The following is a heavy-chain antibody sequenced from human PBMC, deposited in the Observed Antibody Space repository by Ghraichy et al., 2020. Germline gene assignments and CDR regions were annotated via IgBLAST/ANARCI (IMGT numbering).Heavy chain of an antibody. V-gene: IGHV3-23*01. CDR1: GFTFSSYA. CDR3: AKLMGSDYGSSFDI. Sequence: GESLNISCAASGFTFSSYAMSWVRRAPGKGLEWVSVISGSGGSTYYADSVKGRFTISRDNSKNTLYLQMNSLRAEETAVYYCAKLMGSDYGSSFDIWGQGTKVTVSS. CDR2: ISGSGGST. D-gene: IGHD3-10*01. J-gene: IGHJ3*02.